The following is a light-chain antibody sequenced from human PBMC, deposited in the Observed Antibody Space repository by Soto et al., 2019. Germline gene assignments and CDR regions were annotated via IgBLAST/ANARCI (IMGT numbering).Light chain of an antibody. CDR2: AAS. CDR1: QSISNH. Sequence: DIQMTQSPSSLSASVEDRVIITCRASQSISNHLNWYQQKPGKAPKLLIFAASSLQSGVPSRFSGSRSGPDFTLAISSLQTEDFATYYFQQSYSSPPTFGKGTKVEIK. J-gene: IGKJ1*01. CDR3: QQSYSSPPT. V-gene: IGKV1-39*01.